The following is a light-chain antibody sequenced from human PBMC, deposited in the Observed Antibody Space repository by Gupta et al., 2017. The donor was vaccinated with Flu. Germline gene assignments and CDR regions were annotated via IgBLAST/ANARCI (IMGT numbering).Light chain of an antibody. CDR3: QQEDSSPFI. Sequence: PSSLSASTGDRVTIPWRARQDIRRYLDWYQQKPGQDPKLLIYGASTGKSGGPSRCSGSGYGTDFTLTITDRQSEDFANYYCQQEDSSPFIFGRGTXV. V-gene: IGKV1-8*01. CDR1: QDIRRY. CDR2: GAS. J-gene: IGKJ4*01.